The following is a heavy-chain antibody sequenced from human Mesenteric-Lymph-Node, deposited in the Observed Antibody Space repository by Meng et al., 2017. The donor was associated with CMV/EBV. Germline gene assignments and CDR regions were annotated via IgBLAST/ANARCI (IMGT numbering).Heavy chain of an antibody. J-gene: IGHJ6*02. CDR1: GFTFSDYY. V-gene: IGHV3-11*06. Sequence: GGSLRLSCAASGFTFSDYYMSGIRQAPGKGLEWVSSISSSSSYIYYADSVKGRFTISRDNTKNSLYLQMNSLRAEDTAVYYCARDGVVPAAIDYYYGMDVWGQGTTVTVSS. CDR2: ISSSSSYI. CDR3: ARDGVVPAAIDYYYGMDV. D-gene: IGHD2-2*01.